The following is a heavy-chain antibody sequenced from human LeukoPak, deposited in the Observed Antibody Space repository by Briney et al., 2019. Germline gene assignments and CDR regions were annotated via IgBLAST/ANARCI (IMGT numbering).Heavy chain of an antibody. Sequence: PGGPLRLSCAASGFTFSSYAMSWVRQAPGKGLEWVSAISGSGGSTYYADSVKGRFTISRDNSKNTLYLQMNSLRAEDTAVYYCANLGAYGYCSGGSCYRSDYWGQGTLVTVSS. CDR2: ISGSGGST. CDR1: GFTFSSYA. D-gene: IGHD2-15*01. V-gene: IGHV3-23*01. CDR3: ANLGAYGYCSGGSCYRSDY. J-gene: IGHJ4*02.